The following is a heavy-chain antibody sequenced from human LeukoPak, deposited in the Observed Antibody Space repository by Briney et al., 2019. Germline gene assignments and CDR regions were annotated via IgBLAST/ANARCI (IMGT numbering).Heavy chain of an antibody. D-gene: IGHD5-24*01. CDR1: GFSFRSYA. J-gene: IGHJ4*02. CDR3: ARERYYFDY. Sequence: GGSLRLSCAASGFSFRSYAMSWVRQAPGKGLEWVSSISGSGGSTFYADSVKGRFTISRDNSKNTLYLQMNSLRAEDTAVYYCARERYYFDYWGQGTLVTVSS. CDR2: ISGSGGST. V-gene: IGHV3-23*01.